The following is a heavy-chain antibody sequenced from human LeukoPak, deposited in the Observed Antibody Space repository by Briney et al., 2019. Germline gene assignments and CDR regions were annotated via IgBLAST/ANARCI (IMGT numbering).Heavy chain of an antibody. Sequence: PSETLSLTCAAYGGTFSGYYWSWIRQPPGKGLEWISEINHSGSTNYSLSLKSPVTISNDTSKIQFSLKRNSMTAADTAVYYCARGAQTYYDKAPVDYWGQGTLVTVSS. CDR2: INHSGST. CDR3: ARGAQTYYDKAPVDY. D-gene: IGHD3-22*01. V-gene: IGHV4-34*01. J-gene: IGHJ4*02. CDR1: GGTFSGYY.